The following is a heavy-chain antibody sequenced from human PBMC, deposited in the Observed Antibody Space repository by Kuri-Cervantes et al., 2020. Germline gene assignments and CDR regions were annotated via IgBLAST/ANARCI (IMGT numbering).Heavy chain of an antibody. Sequence: GGSLRLSCTTSGFTLSDYYMAWVRQVPGKGLVWVSCIKTDGSSTYYADSVKGRFTISRDNTKNTLYLQMNSLRPEDAALYYCTRENISLDYWGQGTLVTVSS. V-gene: IGHV3-74*01. J-gene: IGHJ4*02. CDR2: IKTDGSST. CDR3: TRENISLDY. D-gene: IGHD3-3*02. CDR1: GFTLSDYY.